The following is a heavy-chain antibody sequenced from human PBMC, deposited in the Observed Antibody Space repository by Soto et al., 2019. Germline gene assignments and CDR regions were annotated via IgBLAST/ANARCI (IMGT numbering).Heavy chain of an antibody. J-gene: IGHJ5*02. Sequence: SETLSLTCTVSGGSISRGGYYWSWIRQHPGKDLEWIGYIYYSGSTYYNPSLKSRVTISVDTSKSQFSLKLSSVTAADSAVYYCLRSVAPWSQGTVDTVSS. CDR2: IYYSGST. CDR3: LRSVAP. CDR1: GGSISRGGYY. V-gene: IGHV4-31*03.